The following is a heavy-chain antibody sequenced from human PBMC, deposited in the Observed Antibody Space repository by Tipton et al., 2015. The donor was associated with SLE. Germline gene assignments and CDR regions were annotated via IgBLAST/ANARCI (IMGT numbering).Heavy chain of an antibody. J-gene: IGHJ6*02. CDR3: VKDTGAEQLLYDYHDYGLDV. CDR1: GFLFDDYA. Sequence: SLRLSCVASGFLFDDYAMHWVRQGPGWGLEWVSGINWKNVVVGYADSVKGRFTISRDNSENSLFLEMSNLRPEDTALYFCVKDTGAEQLLYDYHDYGLDVWGPGTTVIVSS. D-gene: IGHD3-16*01. CDR2: INWKNVVV. V-gene: IGHV3-9*01.